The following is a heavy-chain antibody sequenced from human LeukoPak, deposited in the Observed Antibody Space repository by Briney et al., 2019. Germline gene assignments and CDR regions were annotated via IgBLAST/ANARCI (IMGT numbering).Heavy chain of an antibody. D-gene: IGHD3-9*01. CDR1: GGSFSGYY. CDR2: INHSGST. CDR3: ARDVGPVLRYFDWTYYYYGMDV. J-gene: IGHJ6*02. Sequence: KPSETLSLTCAVYGGSFSGYYWSWIRQPPGKGLEWIGEINHSGSTNYNPSLKSRVTISVDTSKNQFSLKLSSVTAADTAVYYCARDVGPVLRYFDWTYYYYGMDVWGQGTTVTVSS. V-gene: IGHV4-34*01.